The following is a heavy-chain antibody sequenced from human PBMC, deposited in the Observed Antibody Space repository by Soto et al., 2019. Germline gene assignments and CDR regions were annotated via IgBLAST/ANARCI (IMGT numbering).Heavy chain of an antibody. V-gene: IGHV3-74*01. J-gene: IGHJ4*02. D-gene: IGHD3-22*01. CDR2: IKSDGSGT. CDR1: GFTFSSYW. Sequence: EVQLVESGGGLVQPGESLTLSCAASGFTFSSYWMHWVRQAPGKGLVWVSRIKSDGSGTYYADSVKGRLTISRDNARNTLYLQMNRLRVEETAVYCCARGDGVSYDGNGYLGRQWGQGTLVTVSS. CDR3: ARGDGVSYDGNGYLGRQ.